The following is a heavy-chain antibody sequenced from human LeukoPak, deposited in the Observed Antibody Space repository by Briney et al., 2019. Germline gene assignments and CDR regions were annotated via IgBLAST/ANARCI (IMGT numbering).Heavy chain of an antibody. CDR3: ARGLAGGGRTIDY. Sequence: PSETLSLTCADYGGSFSGYYWSWIRQPPGKGLEWIGEINHSGSTNYNPSLKSRVTISVDTSKNQFSLKLSSVTAADTAVYYCARGLAGGGRTIDYWGQGTLVTVSS. CDR1: GGSFSGYY. V-gene: IGHV4-34*01. CDR2: INHSGST. J-gene: IGHJ4*02. D-gene: IGHD3-16*01.